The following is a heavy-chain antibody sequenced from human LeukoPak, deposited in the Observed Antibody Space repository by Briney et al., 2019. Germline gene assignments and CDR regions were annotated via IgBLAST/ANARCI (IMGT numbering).Heavy chain of an antibody. CDR3: ARDELDSSGYFDY. CDR2: ISSSSSYI. V-gene: IGHV3-21*01. Sequence: GGSLGLSCAASGFTFSSYSMHWVRQAPGKGPEWVSSISSSSSYIYYADSVKGRFTISRDNAKNSLYLQMNSLRAEDTAVFYCARDELDSSGYFDYWGQGTLVTVSS. J-gene: IGHJ4*02. D-gene: IGHD3-22*01. CDR1: GFTFSSYS.